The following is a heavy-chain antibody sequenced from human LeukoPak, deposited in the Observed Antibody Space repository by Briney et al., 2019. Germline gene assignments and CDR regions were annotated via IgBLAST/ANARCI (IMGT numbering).Heavy chain of an antibody. CDR2: ISGNGGST. Sequence: GESLRLSCAASGFTFSTYAMSWVRQAPGKGLEWVSSISGNGGSTYYADSVKGRFTISRDNSKNTLYLQMNSLRAEDTAVYYCARVSGYSYGLANWGQGTLVTVSS. CDR3: ARVSGYSYGLAN. V-gene: IGHV3-23*01. J-gene: IGHJ4*02. D-gene: IGHD5-18*01. CDR1: GFTFSTYA.